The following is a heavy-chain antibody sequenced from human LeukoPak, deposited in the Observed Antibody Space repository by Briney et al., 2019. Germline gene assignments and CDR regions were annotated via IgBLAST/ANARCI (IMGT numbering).Heavy chain of an antibody. V-gene: IGHV3-49*04. D-gene: IGHD2-2*01. CDR2: IRSKAYGGTT. CDR3: TRGIVVVPAARPFDY. CDR1: GFTFGDYA. Sequence: GGSLRLSCTASGFTFGDYAMSWVRQAPGKGLEWVGFIRSKAYGGTTEYAASVKGRFTISRDDSKSIAYLQMNRLKTEDTAVYYCTRGIVVVPAARPFDYWVQGTLVTVSS. J-gene: IGHJ4*02.